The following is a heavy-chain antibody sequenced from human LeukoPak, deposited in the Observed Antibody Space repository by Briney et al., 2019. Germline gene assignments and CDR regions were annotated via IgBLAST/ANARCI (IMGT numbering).Heavy chain of an antibody. CDR1: GFTFSSFA. J-gene: IGHJ4*02. Sequence: PGGSLRLSCAASGFTFSSFAMSWVRQAPGKGLEWVSVIYSGGSTYYADSVKGRFTISRDNSKNTLYLQMNSLRAEDTAVYYCARVGFDPGYWGQGTLVTVSS. V-gene: IGHV3-53*01. D-gene: IGHD3-9*01. CDR3: ARVGFDPGY. CDR2: IYSGGST.